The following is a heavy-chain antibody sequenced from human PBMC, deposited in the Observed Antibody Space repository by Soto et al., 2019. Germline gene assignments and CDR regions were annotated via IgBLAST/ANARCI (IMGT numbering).Heavy chain of an antibody. CDR2: INGYTGNT. CDR3: ARSWVTGKGGIDV. Sequence: GASVKVSCKASGYTFTSYGLSGVRQAPGQGLEWMGWINGYTGNTNYAQKFQGRVTMTTDTSTNTAYLDLWTLISDDTAVYYCARSWVTGKGGIDVWGQGTTVNVSS. V-gene: IGHV1-18*01. D-gene: IGHD3-16*01. J-gene: IGHJ6*02. CDR1: GYTFTSYG.